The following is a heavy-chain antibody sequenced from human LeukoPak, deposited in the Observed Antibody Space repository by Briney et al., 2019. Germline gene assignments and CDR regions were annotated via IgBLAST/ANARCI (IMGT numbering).Heavy chain of an antibody. CDR1: GYTFTSYG. J-gene: IGHJ5*02. CDR3: ASLAPQKWEPPGKWFDP. V-gene: IGHV1-18*01. CDR2: ISAYNGHT. D-gene: IGHD1-26*01. Sequence: ASVKVSCKASGYTFTSYGISWVRQAPGQGLEWMGWISAYNGHTNYAQKLQGRVTMTTDTSTSTVYMELRSLRSDDTAVYYCASLAPQKWEPPGKWFDPGGQGPLVTVSS.